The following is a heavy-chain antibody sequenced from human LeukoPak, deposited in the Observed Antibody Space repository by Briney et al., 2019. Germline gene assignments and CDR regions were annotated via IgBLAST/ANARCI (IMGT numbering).Heavy chain of an antibody. D-gene: IGHD4-17*01. V-gene: IGHV3-9*01. CDR1: GFTFDDYA. CDR2: ISWNSGSI. J-gene: IGHJ4*02. Sequence: GRSLRLSCAASGFTFDDYAMHWVRQAPGKGLKWVSGISWNSGSIGYADSVKGRFTISRDNAKNSLYLQMNSLRAEDTALYYCAKVADYGDYQTYFDYWGQGTLVTVSS. CDR3: AKVADYGDYQTYFDY.